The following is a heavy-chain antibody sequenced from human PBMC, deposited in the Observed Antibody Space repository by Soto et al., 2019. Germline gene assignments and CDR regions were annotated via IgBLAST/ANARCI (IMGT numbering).Heavy chain of an antibody. Sequence: EVQLVESGGGLVQPGGSPRLSCAASGFTFSSYWMHWVRQAPGKGLEWVARINYDGRRTSYADAVKGRFTISRDNAKNTLYLQMNSLRDDDTAIYYCARRHRPSYTSDYWGQGTLVTVSS. CDR1: GFTFSSYW. J-gene: IGHJ4*02. CDR3: ARRHRPSYTSDY. CDR2: INYDGRRT. V-gene: IGHV3-74*01. D-gene: IGHD4-4*01.